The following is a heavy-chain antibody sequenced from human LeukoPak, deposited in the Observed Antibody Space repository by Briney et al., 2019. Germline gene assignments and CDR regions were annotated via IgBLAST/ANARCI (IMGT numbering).Heavy chain of an antibody. CDR2: ISYDGSNK. CDR3: ASPKNLFDY. V-gene: IGHV3-30-3*01. Sequence: PGGSLRLSCAASGFTFSSYAMHWVRQAPGKGLEWVAVISYDGSNKYYADSVKGRFTISRDNSKNTLYLQMNSLRAEDTAVYYCASPKNLFDYWGQGTLVTVSS. J-gene: IGHJ4*02. CDR1: GFTFSSYA.